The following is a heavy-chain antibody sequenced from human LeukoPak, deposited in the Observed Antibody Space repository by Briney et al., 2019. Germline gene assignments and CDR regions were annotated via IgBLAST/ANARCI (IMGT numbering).Heavy chain of an antibody. CDR2: IYRDGDT. J-gene: IGHJ2*01. Sequence: PGESLRLSCAASGFTVSTNYMSWVRQAPGKGLEWVSVIYRDGDTYYADSVKGRFTISRDSSKNILYLQMNSLRAEDTAVYYCARDVFDRGLQWYFDLWGRGTVITVSS. V-gene: IGHV3-53*01. CDR3: ARDVFDRGLQWYFDL. CDR1: GFTVSTNY. D-gene: IGHD3-16*01.